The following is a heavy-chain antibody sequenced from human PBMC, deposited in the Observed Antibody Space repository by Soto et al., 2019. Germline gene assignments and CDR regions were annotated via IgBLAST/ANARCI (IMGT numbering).Heavy chain of an antibody. CDR3: AKGYYDFWSGYSDRDYFDY. D-gene: IGHD3-3*01. Sequence: GGSLRLSCAASGFTFSSYGMHWVRQAPGKGLEWVAVISYDGSNKYYADSVKGRFTISRDNSKNTLYLQMNSLRAEDTAVYYCAKGYYDFWSGYSDRDYFDYWGLGALVTVSS. CDR1: GFTFSSYG. CDR2: ISYDGSNK. J-gene: IGHJ4*02. V-gene: IGHV3-30*18.